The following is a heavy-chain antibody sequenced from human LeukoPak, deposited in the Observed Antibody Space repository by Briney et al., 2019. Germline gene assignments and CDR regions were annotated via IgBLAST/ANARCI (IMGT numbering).Heavy chain of an antibody. CDR2: ISADNGNT. CDR1: GYTFTNYG. CDR3: ARGNNDYGDYFDY. Sequence: GASVKVSCKASGYTFTNYGFSWVRQAPGQGLEWMGWISADNGNTNYAQKLQGRVTMTTVTSTSTAYIELRSLRSDDTAVYYCARGNNDYGDYFDYWGQGTLVTVSS. V-gene: IGHV1-18*01. D-gene: IGHD4-17*01. J-gene: IGHJ4*02.